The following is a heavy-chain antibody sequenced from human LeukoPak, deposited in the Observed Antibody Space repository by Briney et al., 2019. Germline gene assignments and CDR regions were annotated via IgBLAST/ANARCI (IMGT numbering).Heavy chain of an antibody. Sequence: ASVKVSCKASGYTFTDYYIHWVRQAPGQGLEWMGWVKPNSGGTNYAQKVQGRVTMTRDTSISTAYMELSRLTSDDTAVYYCARVGYSSAWSNSDYWGQGTLVTVSS. CDR2: VKPNSGGT. CDR3: ARVGYSSAWSNSDY. D-gene: IGHD6-19*01. J-gene: IGHJ4*02. CDR1: GYTFTDYY. V-gene: IGHV1-2*02.